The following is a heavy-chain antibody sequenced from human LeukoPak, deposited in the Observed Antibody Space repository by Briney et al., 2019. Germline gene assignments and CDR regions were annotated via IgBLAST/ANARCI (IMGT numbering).Heavy chain of an antibody. V-gene: IGHV3-23*01. J-gene: IGHJ4*02. Sequence: DPGGSLRLSCAASGFTFSSYAMSWVRQAPGKGLEWVSAISASGGSTYYADSVKGRFTISRDNSKNTLYLQMNSLRAEDTAVYYCARGPSGWYRYWGQGTLVTVSS. CDR3: ARGPSGWYRY. CDR1: GFTFSSYA. D-gene: IGHD6-19*01. CDR2: ISASGGST.